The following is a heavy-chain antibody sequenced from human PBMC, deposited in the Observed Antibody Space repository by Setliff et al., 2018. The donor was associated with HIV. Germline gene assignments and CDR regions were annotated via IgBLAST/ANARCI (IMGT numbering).Heavy chain of an antibody. Sequence: ETLKISCAVSGFTLSTFSMSWVRQAPGKGLEWIGEINHSGSTNYNPSLKSRVTISVHTSKNQFSLKLSSVTAADTAVYYCARDRYTWNYGKNYMDVWGKGTTVTVSS. J-gene: IGHJ6*03. CDR1: GFTLSTFS. CDR3: ARDRYTWNYGKNYMDV. CDR2: INHSGST. V-gene: IGHV4-34*01. D-gene: IGHD1-7*01.